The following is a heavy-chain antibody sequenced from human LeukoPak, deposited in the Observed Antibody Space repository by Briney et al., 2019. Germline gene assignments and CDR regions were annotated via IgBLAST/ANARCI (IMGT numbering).Heavy chain of an antibody. Sequence: ASVKVSCKASGYTFTSYGISWVRQAPGQGLEWMGIINPSGGSTSYAQKFQGRVTMTRDTSTSTVYMELSSLRSEDTAVYYCARDGDGVTVALTGYYYYMDVWGKGTTVTVSS. D-gene: IGHD6-19*01. V-gene: IGHV1-46*01. CDR2: INPSGGST. CDR1: GYTFTSYG. J-gene: IGHJ6*03. CDR3: ARDGDGVTVALTGYYYYMDV.